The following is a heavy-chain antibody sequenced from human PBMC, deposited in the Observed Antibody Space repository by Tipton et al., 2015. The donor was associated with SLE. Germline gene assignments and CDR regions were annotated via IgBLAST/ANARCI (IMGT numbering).Heavy chain of an antibody. Sequence: TLSLTCKVSGISISTHYWSWIRQPPGKGLEWIGQMHNSGDSTYNPSLKSRVTMSVDTSKNQFSLKLSSVTAADTVVYYCARKYCSGGSCSYFDYWGQGTLVTVSS. D-gene: IGHD2-15*01. V-gene: IGHV4-59*11. J-gene: IGHJ4*02. CDR3: ARKYCSGGSCSYFDY. CDR2: MHNSGDS. CDR1: GISISTHY.